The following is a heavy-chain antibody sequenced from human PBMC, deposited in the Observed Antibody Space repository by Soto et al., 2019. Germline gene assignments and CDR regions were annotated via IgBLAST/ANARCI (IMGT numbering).Heavy chain of an antibody. CDR1: GFTFRSYG. CDR2: ISNDGSNK. J-gene: IGHJ6*02. Sequence: QVQLVESGGGVVQPGTSLRLSCAASGFTFRSYGMHWVRQAPGKGLQWLAVISNDGSNKYLADSVKGRLALSRDNSRNTLYLQINSLRVEDTAVSYCGKDSLDCSGGDCPLYYYYGMDVWGPGTTVTVSS. CDR3: GKDSLDCSGGDCPLYYYYGMDV. V-gene: IGHV3-30*18. D-gene: IGHD2-15*01.